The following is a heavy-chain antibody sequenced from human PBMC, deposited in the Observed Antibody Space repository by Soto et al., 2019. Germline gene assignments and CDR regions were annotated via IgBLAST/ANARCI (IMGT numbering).Heavy chain of an antibody. Sequence: LRLSCAASGFTFSSFAMSWVRQAPGKGPEWVSAISGSGGSTYYADSVKGRFTISRDNSKNTLYLQMNSLRAEDTAVYYCAKGHQYSSSSNHFDSWGQGTPVTVS. CDR2: ISGSGGST. J-gene: IGHJ4*02. D-gene: IGHD6-6*01. V-gene: IGHV3-23*01. CDR1: GFTFSSFA. CDR3: AKGHQYSSSSNHFDS.